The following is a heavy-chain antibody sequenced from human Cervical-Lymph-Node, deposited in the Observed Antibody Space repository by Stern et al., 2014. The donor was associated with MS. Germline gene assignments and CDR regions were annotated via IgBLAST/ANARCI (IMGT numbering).Heavy chain of an antibody. CDR3: ARGVTAVTNYVPNWCFDL. V-gene: IGHV4-39*02. Sequence: QLQLQESGPGLVKPSETLSLTCTVSGGSITNRDYWGWIRQSPGKGLEWIGSVYYSGITYCRPSQKCRAAISIDTSRNQFFLRLSSVTATDTAVYFCARGVTAVTNYVPNWCFDLWGRGTLVTVSS. CDR1: GGSITNRDY. D-gene: IGHD4-11*01. J-gene: IGHJ2*01. CDR2: VYYSGIT.